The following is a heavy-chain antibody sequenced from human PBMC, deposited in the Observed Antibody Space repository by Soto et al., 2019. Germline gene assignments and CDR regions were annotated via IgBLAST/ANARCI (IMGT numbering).Heavy chain of an antibody. CDR2: IYWDGEK. J-gene: IGHJ5*02. D-gene: IGHD6-13*01. CDR3: AHRPWYAFEP. CDR1: GFSLSTTGVG. Sequence: QVTLRESGPTLVKPTQTLTLTCTFSGFSLSTTGVGVGWIRQPPGKALEWLALIYWDGEKRYSPSLKSRLTNTKDTSKNHVVLTMTNMDPVDTATYYCAHRPWYAFEPWGQGILVTVSS. V-gene: IGHV2-5*02.